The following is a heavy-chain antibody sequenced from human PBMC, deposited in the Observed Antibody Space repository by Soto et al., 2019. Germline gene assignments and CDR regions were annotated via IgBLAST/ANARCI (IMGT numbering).Heavy chain of an antibody. V-gene: IGHV3-74*01. CDR2: INPDGSTT. CDR3: ARDLRGSPDY. J-gene: IGHJ4*02. CDR1: GFTFSTYW. D-gene: IGHD1-26*01. Sequence: GXSLILSCAASGFTFSTYWMNCVRQAPGKGLDWVSLINPDGSTTTYADSVKGRFTISRDNAKNTVYLQMTSLRVEDTAVYYCARDLRGSPDYWGQGTLVTVSS.